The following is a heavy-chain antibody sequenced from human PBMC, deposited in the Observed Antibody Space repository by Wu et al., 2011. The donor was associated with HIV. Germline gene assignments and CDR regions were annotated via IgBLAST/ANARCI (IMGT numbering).Heavy chain of an antibody. CDR1: GYTFTSYG. V-gene: IGHV1-18*01. J-gene: IGHJ4*02. Sequence: PGASVKVSCKASGYTFTSYGISWVRQAPGQGLEWMGWISAYNGDTNYAQKLQGRVTMTTDTSTSTAYMELRSLRSDDTAVYYCARDLYYDSSGYNAHFDYWGQGTLVTVSS. CDR2: ISAYNGDT. D-gene: IGHD3-22*01. CDR3: ARDLYYDSSGYNAHFDY.